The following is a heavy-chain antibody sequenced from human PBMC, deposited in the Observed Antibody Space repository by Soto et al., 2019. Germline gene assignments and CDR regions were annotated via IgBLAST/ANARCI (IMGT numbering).Heavy chain of an antibody. D-gene: IGHD3-16*01. Sequence: ASVKVSCKASGYTFTSYYMHWVRQAPGQGLEWMGWINPNSGGTHYAQKFQGRVTMTGDTSLSTAYMELTSLRSDDTAVYYCARTNIRGNYFYSLDVWGQGTTVTVYS. CDR1: GYTFTSYY. V-gene: IGHV1-2*02. J-gene: IGHJ6*02. CDR3: ARTNIRGNYFYSLDV. CDR2: INPNSGGT.